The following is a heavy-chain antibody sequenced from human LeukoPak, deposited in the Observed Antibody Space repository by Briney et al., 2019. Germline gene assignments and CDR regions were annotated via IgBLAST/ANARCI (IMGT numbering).Heavy chain of an antibody. J-gene: IGHJ4*02. CDR3: ARHGGRIAAAGIPFDY. CDR1: GFTFSDYY. Sequence: PGGSLRLSCAASGFTFSDYYMSWIRQAPGKGLEWIGYIYYSGSTNYNPSLKSRVTISVDTSKNQFSLKLSSVTAADTAVYYCARHGGRIAAAGIPFDYWGQGTLVTVSS. V-gene: IGHV4-59*01. D-gene: IGHD6-13*01. CDR2: IYYSGST.